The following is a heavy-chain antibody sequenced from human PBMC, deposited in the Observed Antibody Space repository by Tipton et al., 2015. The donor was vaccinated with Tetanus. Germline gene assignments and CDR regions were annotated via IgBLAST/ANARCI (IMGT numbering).Heavy chain of an antibody. Sequence: TLSLTCTVSGGSISSYYWSWIRQPAGKGLEWIGSIYYSGSTYYNPSLRSRVTMSVDTSKIQFSLKVSSVTAADTAVYYCARNTVAGTVTFDYWGQGTLVTVSS. CDR1: GGSISSYY. V-gene: IGHV4-59*04. J-gene: IGHJ4*02. D-gene: IGHD6-19*01. CDR2: IYYSGST. CDR3: ARNTVAGTVTFDY.